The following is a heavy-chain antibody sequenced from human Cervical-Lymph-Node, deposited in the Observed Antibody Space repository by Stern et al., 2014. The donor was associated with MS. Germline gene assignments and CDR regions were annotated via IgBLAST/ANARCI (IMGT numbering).Heavy chain of an antibody. CDR3: SRDADGYSLVFGY. V-gene: IGHV4-30-4*01. CDR1: GGSISSAEYY. J-gene: IGHJ4*02. Sequence: QLQLQESGPGLVKPSQTLSLTCAVTGGSISSAEYYWSWIRQSPGKGLEWIGYIHNSGTTYYNPSLKSRVTMSVDTSKNQFSLKLRSVTAADTAVYYCSRDADGYSLVFGYWGRGTLVTVSS. CDR2: IHNSGTT. D-gene: IGHD5-24*01.